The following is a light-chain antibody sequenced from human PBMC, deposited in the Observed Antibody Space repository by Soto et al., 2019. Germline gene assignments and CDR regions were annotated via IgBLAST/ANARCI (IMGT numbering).Light chain of an antibody. CDR2: EGN. CDR1: SSDVGANNF. V-gene: IGLV2-23*01. J-gene: IGLJ1*01. Sequence: QSVLTQPASVSGSPVQSITISCAGTSSDVGANNFVSWYQQHPGKAPKLTIYEGNKRPSGVSYRFSGAKSGNMASLTISGLQAEDEADYYCCSYVDGGSYVFGTGTKVTVL. CDR3: CSYVDGGSYV.